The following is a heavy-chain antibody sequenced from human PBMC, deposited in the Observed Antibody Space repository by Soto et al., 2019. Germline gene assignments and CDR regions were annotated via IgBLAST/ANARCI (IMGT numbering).Heavy chain of an antibody. Sequence: GASVKVSCKASGYTFTSYGISWVRQAPGQGLEWMGWISAYNGNTNYAQKLQGRVTMTTDTSTSTAYMELRSLRSDDTAVYYCAREGSLTYDFWSGYYLAYWGQGTLVTVSS. CDR3: AREGSLTYDFWSGYYLAY. V-gene: IGHV1-18*04. D-gene: IGHD3-3*01. J-gene: IGHJ4*02. CDR1: GYTFTSYG. CDR2: ISAYNGNT.